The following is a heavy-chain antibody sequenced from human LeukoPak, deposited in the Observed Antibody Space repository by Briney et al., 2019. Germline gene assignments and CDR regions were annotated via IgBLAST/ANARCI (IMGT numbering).Heavy chain of an antibody. J-gene: IGHJ6*02. CDR3: AGGSVPAAMYYYYGMDV. CDR1: GFTFSSYE. Sequence: GGSLRLSCAASGFTFSSYEMGWARQAPGRGLGWVSYISSSGSTIYYADSVKGRFTISRDNAKNSLYLQMNSLRAEDTAVYYCAGGSVPAAMYYYYGMDVWGQGTTVTVSS. CDR2: ISSSGSTI. V-gene: IGHV3-48*03. D-gene: IGHD2-2*01.